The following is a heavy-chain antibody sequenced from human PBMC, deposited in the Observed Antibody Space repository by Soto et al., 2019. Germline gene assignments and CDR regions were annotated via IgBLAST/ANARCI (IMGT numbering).Heavy chain of an antibody. D-gene: IGHD7-27*01. CDR3: ATAGDLGWYFDL. V-gene: IGHV1-24*01. J-gene: IGHJ2*01. CDR1: GYTLTELS. CDR2: FDPEDGET. Sequence: ASVKVSCKVSGYTLTELSMHWVRQAPGKGLEWMGGFDPEDGETIYAQKFQGRVTMTEDTSTDTAYMELSSLRSEDTAVYYCATAGDLGWYFDLWGRGTLVTVSS.